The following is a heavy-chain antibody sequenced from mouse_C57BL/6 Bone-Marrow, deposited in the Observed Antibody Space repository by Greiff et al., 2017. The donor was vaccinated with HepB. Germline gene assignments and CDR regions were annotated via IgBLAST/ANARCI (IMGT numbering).Heavy chain of an antibody. D-gene: IGHD1-1*01. CDR3: SRPGYGSSSWFAY. J-gene: IGHJ3*01. V-gene: IGHV1-67*01. CDR2: ISTYYGDA. CDR1: GYTFTDYA. Sequence: QVQLQQSGPELVRPGVSVKISCKGSGYTFTDYAMHWVKQSHAKSLEWIGVISTYYGDASYNQKFKDKATMTVYKSTSTAYMELARLTSEDSSVYDSSRPGYGSSSWFAYWGQGTLVTVSA.